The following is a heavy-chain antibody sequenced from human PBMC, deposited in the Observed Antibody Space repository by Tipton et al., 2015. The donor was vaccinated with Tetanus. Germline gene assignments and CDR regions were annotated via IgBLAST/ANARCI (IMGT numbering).Heavy chain of an antibody. V-gene: IGHV4-30-4*01. Sequence: TLSLTCTVSGGSMTSGDHYWSWIRQPPGKGPEWLASIYDNGATYYNPSLKNRVTISVDTSKNDFSLNLKSVTAADAAVYSCARVAGDTLTGHGYHFDVWGQGILVTVTS. CDR2: IYDNGAT. D-gene: IGHD3-9*01. CDR3: ARVAGDTLTGHGYHFDV. J-gene: IGHJ4*02. CDR1: GGSMTSGDHY.